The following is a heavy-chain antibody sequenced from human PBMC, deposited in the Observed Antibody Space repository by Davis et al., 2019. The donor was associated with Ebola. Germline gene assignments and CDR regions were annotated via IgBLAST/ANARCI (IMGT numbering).Heavy chain of an antibody. CDR1: GGSFSSYY. V-gene: IGHV4-59*01. D-gene: IGHD2-21*01. CDR2: IYYSGST. CDR3: ARGLAGVYYYGMDV. Sequence: MPSETLSLTCAVYGGSFSSYYWSWIRQPPGKGLEWIGYIYYSGSTNYNPSLKSRVTISVDTSKNQFSLKLSSVTAADTAVYYCARGLAGVYYYGMDVWGQGTTVTVSS. J-gene: IGHJ6*02.